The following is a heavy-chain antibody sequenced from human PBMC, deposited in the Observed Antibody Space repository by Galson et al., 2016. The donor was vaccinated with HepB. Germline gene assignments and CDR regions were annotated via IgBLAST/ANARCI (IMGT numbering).Heavy chain of an antibody. V-gene: IGHV3-23*01. CDR1: GFPFSPYA. D-gene: IGHD3-16*02. CDR3: AKSGVWGTHRSPDY. J-gene: IGHJ4*02. CDR2: LSGSGDVP. Sequence: SLRLSCAASGFPFSPYAMSWVRQPPGKGLEWVSSLSGSGDVPHHADSVKGRLTISRDNSKNTLYLQMNSLRAEDTALYYCAKSGVWGTHRSPDYWGQGTLVTVSS.